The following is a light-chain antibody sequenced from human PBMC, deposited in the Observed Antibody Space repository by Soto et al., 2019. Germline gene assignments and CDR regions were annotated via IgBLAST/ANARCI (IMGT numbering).Light chain of an antibody. CDR1: NSNLGAGYD. Sequence: QSVLTQPPSVSGAPGQRVTLSCTGTNSNLGAGYDVHWYQQLPGAAPKLVIFGKRNRPSGVPDRFSCSKSGTSASLDITGLQPEDEADYYCHAYDYSLAAFVFGGGTKLTVL. CDR2: GKR. V-gene: IGLV1-40*01. CDR3: HAYDYSLAAFV. J-gene: IGLJ2*01.